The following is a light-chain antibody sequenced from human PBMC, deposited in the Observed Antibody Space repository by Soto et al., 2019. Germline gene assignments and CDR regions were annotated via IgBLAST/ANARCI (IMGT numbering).Light chain of an antibody. CDR1: QSVRTY. CDR3: QQRHNWPIT. CDR2: DAS. Sequence: EIVLTQSPVTLSLSPGERATLSCRASQSVRTYLAWYQVKPGQAPRLLIYDASRRASGVPARFSGSGSGTDFTLTISGLEPADLGVYYCQQRHNWPITFGQGTRLEI. J-gene: IGKJ5*01. V-gene: IGKV3-11*01.